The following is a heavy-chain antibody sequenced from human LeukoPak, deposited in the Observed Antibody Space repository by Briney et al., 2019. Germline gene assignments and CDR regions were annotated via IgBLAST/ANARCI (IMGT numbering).Heavy chain of an antibody. D-gene: IGHD6-19*01. V-gene: IGHV3-23*01. J-gene: IGHJ4*02. Sequence: PGGSLRLSYAASGFTFSSYAMSWVRQAPGKGLEWVSVISGGGTSTYYADSVKGRFTISKDNSRNTLYLQMNSLRAEDTAVYYSAKTFIAVANPIDYWGQGTLVTVSS. CDR1: GFTFSSYA. CDR3: AKTFIAVANPIDY. CDR2: ISGGGTST.